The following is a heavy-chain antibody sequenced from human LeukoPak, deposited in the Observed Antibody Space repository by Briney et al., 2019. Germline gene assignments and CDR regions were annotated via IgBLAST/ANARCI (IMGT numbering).Heavy chain of an antibody. J-gene: IGHJ4*02. CDR3: VRMETRGAFASSDY. V-gene: IGHV3-9*01. CDR2: ISWNSGSI. Sequence: GGSLRLSCAASGFTFDDYAMHWVRQAPGKGLEWVSGISWNSGSIGYADSVKGRFTLSRDNSKNTLYLQMSSLRTDDTAVYYCVRMETRGAFASSDYWGQGTLVTVSS. D-gene: IGHD4/OR15-4a*01. CDR1: GFTFDDYA.